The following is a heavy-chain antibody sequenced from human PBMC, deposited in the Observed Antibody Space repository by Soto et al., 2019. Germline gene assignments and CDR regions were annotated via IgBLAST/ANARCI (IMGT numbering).Heavy chain of an antibody. CDR2: ISDDGSNT. V-gene: IGHV3-30-3*01. CDR1: GFTFSNYF. CDR3: ATDLRVRGLYGMDV. Sequence: QVQLVESGGGVVQPGRSLRLSCAASGFTFSNYFIHWVRQAPGKGLEWVAFISDDGSNTQYGDSVRGRFTISRDNSKNTVYLQMNSLRPDDTAVYCCATDLRVRGLYGMDVWGQGTTVTVSS. J-gene: IGHJ6*02. D-gene: IGHD3-16*01.